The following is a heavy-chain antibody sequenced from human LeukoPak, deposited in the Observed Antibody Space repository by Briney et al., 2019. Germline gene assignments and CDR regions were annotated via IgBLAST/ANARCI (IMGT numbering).Heavy chain of an antibody. CDR2: VYHSGST. CDR1: GGSVTDRFW. Sequence: SETLSLTCAVSGGSVTDRFWWTWVRQPPGKGLEWIGEVYHSGSTNYNPSLKSRVTISVDTSKNQFSLKLSSVTAADTAVYYCASAVGGYSSSFNWLDPWGQGTLVTVSS. D-gene: IGHD6-13*01. J-gene: IGHJ5*02. CDR3: ASAVGGYSSSFNWLDP. V-gene: IGHV4-4*02.